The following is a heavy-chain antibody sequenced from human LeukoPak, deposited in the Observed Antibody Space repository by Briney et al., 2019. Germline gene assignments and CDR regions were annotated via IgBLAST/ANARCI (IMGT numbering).Heavy chain of an antibody. CDR3: SLAVLESYYFDY. D-gene: IGHD3-3*01. J-gene: IGHJ4*02. Sequence: PGGSLRLSCAASGFTFSSYSMNWVRQAPGKGLEWVSYISSCSSTIYYADSVKGRFTISRDNAKNSLYLQMNSLRAEDTAVYYCSLAVLESYYFDYWGQGTLVTVSP. V-gene: IGHV3-48*04. CDR2: ISSCSSTI. CDR1: GFTFSSYS.